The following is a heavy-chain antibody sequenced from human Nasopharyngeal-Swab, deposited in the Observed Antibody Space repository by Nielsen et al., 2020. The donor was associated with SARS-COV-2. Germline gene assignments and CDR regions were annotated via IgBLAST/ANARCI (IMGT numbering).Heavy chain of an antibody. CDR3: ARRGRIPVYGTSDDFYYYLDV. J-gene: IGHJ6*03. V-gene: IGHV4-59*08. CDR1: GDSISSYY. CDR2: T. D-gene: IGHD6-19*01. Sequence: SETLSLTCTVSGDSISSYYWAWIWQPQGKGLEWIGRTNYTPSLTSRVTISVDTSKNQVSLGLTSVTAADTAIYYCARRGRIPVYGTSDDFYYYLDVWGKGTRVTVSS.